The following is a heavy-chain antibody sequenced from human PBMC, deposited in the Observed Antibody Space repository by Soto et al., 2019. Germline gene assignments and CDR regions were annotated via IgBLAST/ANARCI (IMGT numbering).Heavy chain of an antibody. CDR1: EFTFANAC. CDR2: IKSKADGGTT. Sequence: EVQLVESGGDLVKPGGSLRLSCAASEFTFANACISWVRQAPGKGLEWVGRIKSKADGGTTDYAAPVKVRFTISRDESQNTLYLQMNSLTTEDTAVYYCTSLYYGHWGQGTLVTVSS. J-gene: IGHJ4*02. V-gene: IGHV3-15*01. D-gene: IGHD4-17*01. CDR3: TSLYYGH.